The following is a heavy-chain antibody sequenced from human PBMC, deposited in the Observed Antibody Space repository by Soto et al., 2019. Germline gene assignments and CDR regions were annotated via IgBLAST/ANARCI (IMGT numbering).Heavy chain of an antibody. CDR1: GFTFSSYA. V-gene: IGHV3-30-3*01. Sequence: QVQLVESGGGVVQPGRSLRLSCAASGFTFSSYAMHWVRQAPGKGLEWVAVISYDGSNKYYADSVKGRFTISRDNSKNTLYLQMNSLRAEDTAVYYCARDAVIVATIPWGRMDVWGQGTTVTVSS. J-gene: IGHJ6*02. CDR2: ISYDGSNK. CDR3: ARDAVIVATIPWGRMDV. D-gene: IGHD5-12*01.